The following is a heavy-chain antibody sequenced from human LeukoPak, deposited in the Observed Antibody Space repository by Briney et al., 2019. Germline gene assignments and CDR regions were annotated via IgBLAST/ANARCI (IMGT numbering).Heavy chain of an antibody. J-gene: IGHJ4*02. CDR1: GFTFTTYS. CDR2: FGSDSRTI. D-gene: IGHD3-10*01. V-gene: IGHV3-48*02. CDR3: ARELGNMVRGVILDY. Sequence: GGSLRLSCAASGFTFTTYSMNWVRQAPGKGLEWVSYFGSDSRTIFYADSVKGRFTISRDNAKNSLYLQMNSLRDEDTAVYYCARELGNMVRGVILDYWGQGTLVTVSS.